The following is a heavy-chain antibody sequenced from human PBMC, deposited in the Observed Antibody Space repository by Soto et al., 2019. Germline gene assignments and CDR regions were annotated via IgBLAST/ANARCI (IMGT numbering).Heavy chain of an antibody. J-gene: IGHJ6*02. V-gene: IGHV4-31*03. D-gene: IGHD3-10*01. CDR3: ASSRHLRGPPRFDYYYYYGMDV. CDR1: GGSISSGGYY. Sequence: SETLSLTCTVSGGSISSGGYYWSWIRQHPGKGLEWIGYIYYSGSTYYNPSLKSRVTISVDTSKNQFSLKLSSVTAADTAVYYCASSRHLRGPPRFDYYYYYGMDVWGQGTTVTVSS. CDR2: IYYSGST.